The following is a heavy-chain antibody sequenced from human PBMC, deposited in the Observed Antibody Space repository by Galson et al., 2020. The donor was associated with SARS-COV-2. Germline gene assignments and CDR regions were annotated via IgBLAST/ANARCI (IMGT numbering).Heavy chain of an antibody. Sequence: TGGSLRLSCAASGFTFSSYSMNWVRQAPGKGLEWVSYISSSSSTIYYADSVKGRFTISRDNAKNSLYLQMNSLRDEDTAVYYCARDSALTIGGVVSPLYYYYGMDVWGQGTTVTVSS. V-gene: IGHV3-48*02. CDR1: GFTFSSYS. J-gene: IGHJ6*02. D-gene: IGHD3-3*01. CDR3: ARDSALTIGGVVSPLYYYYGMDV. CDR2: ISSSSSTI.